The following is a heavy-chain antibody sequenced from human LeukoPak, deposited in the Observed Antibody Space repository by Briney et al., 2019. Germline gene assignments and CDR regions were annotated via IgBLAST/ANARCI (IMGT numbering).Heavy chain of an antibody. J-gene: IGHJ4*01. D-gene: IGHD2-8*01. CDR1: GFTFSSYA. Sequence: GGSLRLSCAASGFTFSSYAMHWVRQTPGKGLEWLAYISGSGSDIYYADSVKGRFTISRDNAKNSLYLQMNSLRPDDTALYYCSTDPRLLIYWGHGTLVTVSS. CDR3: STDPRLLIY. CDR2: ISGSGSDI. V-gene: IGHV3-21*05.